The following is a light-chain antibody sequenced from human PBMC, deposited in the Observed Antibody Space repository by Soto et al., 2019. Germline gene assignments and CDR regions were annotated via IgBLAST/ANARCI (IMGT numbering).Light chain of an antibody. CDR1: SSDVGGYNY. J-gene: IGLJ1*01. Sequence: QSALTQPPSASGSPGQSVTISCTETSSDVGGYNYVSWYQQHPGKAPKLMIYEVSKRPSGVPDRFSGSKSGNTASLTVSGLQAEDEADYYCISYAGSNNWNFGTGTKLTVL. CDR3: ISYAGSNNWN. V-gene: IGLV2-8*01. CDR2: EVS.